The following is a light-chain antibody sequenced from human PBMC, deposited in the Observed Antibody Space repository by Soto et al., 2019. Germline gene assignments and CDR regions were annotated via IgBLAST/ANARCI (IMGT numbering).Light chain of an antibody. Sequence: EIVLTQSPGTLSLSPGERATLSCRASQSLSNNIYLAWYQQKPGQAPRLLIYGASRRATGIPDRFSGSGSGTDFILTISRLEPEDFAVYYCQHYDNSPPSVTFGPGTKVDIK. CDR1: QSLSNNIY. CDR2: GAS. J-gene: IGKJ3*01. V-gene: IGKV3-20*01. CDR3: QHYDNSPPSVT.